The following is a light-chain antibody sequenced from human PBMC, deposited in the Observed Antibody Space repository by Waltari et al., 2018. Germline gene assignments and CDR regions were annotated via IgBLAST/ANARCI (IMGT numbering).Light chain of an antibody. CDR3: QHNVRLPVT. J-gene: IGKJ1*01. CDR1: QNVGRS. V-gene: IGKV3-20*01. Sequence: IVLTQSPGTLSFSPGESATLSCRASQNVGRSLVWYQQKPGQAPRLLIYDTSTRATGIPDRFSGSGSGTDFSLSIARLEPEDFAVYYCQHNVRLPVTFGQGTKVEI. CDR2: DTS.